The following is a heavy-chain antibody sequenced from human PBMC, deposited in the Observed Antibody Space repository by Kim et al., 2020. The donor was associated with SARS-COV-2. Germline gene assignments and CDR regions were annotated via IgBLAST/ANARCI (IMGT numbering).Heavy chain of an antibody. D-gene: IGHD5-12*01. CDR3: ARDVGYSGYDWYFDL. J-gene: IGHJ2*01. Sequence: QKFQGRVTMTRNTSISTAYMELSSLRSEDTAVYYCARDVGYSGYDWYFDLWGRGTLVTVSS. V-gene: IGHV1-8*01.